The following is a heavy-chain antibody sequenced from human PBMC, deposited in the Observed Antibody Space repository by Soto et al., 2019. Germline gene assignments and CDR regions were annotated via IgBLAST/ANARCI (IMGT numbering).Heavy chain of an antibody. CDR3: ARGIATGQLDP. V-gene: IGHV1-3*01. CDR2: INPDNGNT. D-gene: IGHD2-15*01. Sequence: GASVKVSSKASRHTFTRYTMNWLSQAPGQRLEWMGWINPDNGNTKSSQKFQDRVIITRDTSASTAYMDLSSLRSEDTAVYYCARGIATGQLDPWGQGTLVTVSS. J-gene: IGHJ5*02. CDR1: RHTFTRYT.